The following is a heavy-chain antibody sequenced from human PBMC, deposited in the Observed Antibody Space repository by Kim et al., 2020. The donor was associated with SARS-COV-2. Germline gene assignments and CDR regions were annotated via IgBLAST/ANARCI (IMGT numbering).Heavy chain of an antibody. CDR3: ARTRRQQPLDY. V-gene: IGHV3-30*04. D-gene: IGHD6-13*01. J-gene: IGHJ4*02. Sequence: GGSLRLSCAASGFTFSSYAMHWVRQAPGKGLEWVAVISYDGSNKYYADSVKGRFTISRDNSKNTLYLQMNSLRAEDTAVYYCARTRRQQPLDYWGQGTLVTVSS. CDR2: ISYDGSNK. CDR1: GFTFSSYA.